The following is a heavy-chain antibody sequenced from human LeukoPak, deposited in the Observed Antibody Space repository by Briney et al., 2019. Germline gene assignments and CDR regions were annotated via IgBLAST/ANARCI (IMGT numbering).Heavy chain of an antibody. CDR3: AKDRLNYYGGNFDY. D-gene: IGHD4-23*01. CDR1: GFTFDDYA. CDR2: ISWNSGSI. V-gene: IGHV3-9*01. Sequence: GGSLRLSCAASGFTFDDYAMHWVRQAPGKGLEWVSGISWNSGSIGYADSVKGRFTISRDNAKNSLYLQMNSLRAEDTALYYCAKDRLNYYGGNFDYWGQGTLVTVSS. J-gene: IGHJ4*02.